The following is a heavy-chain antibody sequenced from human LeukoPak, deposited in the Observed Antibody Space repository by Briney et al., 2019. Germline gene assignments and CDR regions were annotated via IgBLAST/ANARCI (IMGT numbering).Heavy chain of an antibody. V-gene: IGHV1-2*06. CDR3: ACLMTTVTTVVDY. CDR2: INPNSGGT. D-gene: IGHD4-17*01. Sequence: GASVKVSCKASGYTFTGYYMHWVRQAPGQGLEWVGRINPNSGGTNYAQKFQGRVTMTRDTSISTAYMELSRLRSDDTAVYYCACLMTTVTTVVDYWGQGTLVTVSS. J-gene: IGHJ4*02. CDR1: GYTFTGYY.